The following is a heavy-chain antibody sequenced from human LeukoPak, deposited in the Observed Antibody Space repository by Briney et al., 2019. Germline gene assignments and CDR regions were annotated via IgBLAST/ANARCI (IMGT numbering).Heavy chain of an antibody. J-gene: IGHJ4*02. CDR3: AKGDYYDSSGSDY. CDR2: IRYDGSNK. V-gene: IGHV3-30*02. CDR1: GFTFSSYG. Sequence: PGGSLRLSCAASGFTFSSYGMHWVRQAPGKGLEWVAFIRYDGSNKYYADSVKGRFTISRDNSKNTLYLQMNSLRAEDTAVYYCAKGDYYDSSGSDYWGQGTLVTVSS. D-gene: IGHD3-22*01.